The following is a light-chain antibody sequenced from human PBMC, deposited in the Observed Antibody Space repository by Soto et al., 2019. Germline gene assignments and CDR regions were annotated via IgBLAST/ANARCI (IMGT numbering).Light chain of an antibody. CDR3: QQYGSSPPYT. J-gene: IGKJ2*01. Sequence: EIVLTQSPGTLSLSPGERATLSCRASQSVSGNYLAWYQQKPRQSPRPLIYGSSDRATGIPDRFSGSGSATDFTLTITRVEPEDFAVYYCQQYGSSPPYTFGQGTKLEIK. V-gene: IGKV3-20*01. CDR1: QSVSGNY. CDR2: GSS.